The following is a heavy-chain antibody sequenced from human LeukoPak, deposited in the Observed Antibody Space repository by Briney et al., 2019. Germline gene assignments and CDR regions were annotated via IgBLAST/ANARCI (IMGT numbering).Heavy chain of an antibody. CDR2: ISSDGSNK. D-gene: IGHD6-19*01. CDR3: AKIGGSGSAFDY. J-gene: IGHJ4*02. Sequence: GGSLRLSCAASGFTFSSYGMHWVRQAPGKGLEWVAVISSDGSNKYYADSVKGRFTISRDNSKNTLYLQMNSLRAEDTAVYYCAKIGGSGSAFDYWGQGTLVTVSS. V-gene: IGHV3-30*18. CDR1: GFTFSSYG.